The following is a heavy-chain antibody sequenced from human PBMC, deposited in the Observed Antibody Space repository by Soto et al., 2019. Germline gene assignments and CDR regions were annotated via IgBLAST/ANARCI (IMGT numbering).Heavy chain of an antibody. Sequence: EVQLVESGGGLVQPGGSLRLSCAASGFTFSSYWMSWVRQAPGKGLEWVANIKQDGSEKYYVDSVKGRFTISRDNAKNSLYLQMNSLRAEDTAVYYCARDAPIVAGHYYYYYGMDVWGQGTTVTVSS. J-gene: IGHJ6*02. D-gene: IGHD5-12*01. CDR1: GFTFSSYW. CDR2: IKQDGSEK. V-gene: IGHV3-7*01. CDR3: ARDAPIVAGHYYYYYGMDV.